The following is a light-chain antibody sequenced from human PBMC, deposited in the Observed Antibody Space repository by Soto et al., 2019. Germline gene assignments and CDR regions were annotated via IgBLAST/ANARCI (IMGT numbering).Light chain of an antibody. V-gene: IGLV1-40*01. Sequence: QSVLTQPPSVSGAPGQTVTISCTGSSSNIGAGYDVHWYQQLPGTAPKLLIYGNNNRPSGVPDRFSDSKSGTSASLAITGLQAEDEADYYCQSYDNSLSGYVFGTGTKLTVL. CDR2: GNN. CDR3: QSYDNSLSGYV. J-gene: IGLJ1*01. CDR1: SSNIGAGYD.